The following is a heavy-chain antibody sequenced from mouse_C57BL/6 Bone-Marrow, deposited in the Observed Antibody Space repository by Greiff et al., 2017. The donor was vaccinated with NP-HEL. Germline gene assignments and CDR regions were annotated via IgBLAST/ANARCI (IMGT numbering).Heavy chain of an antibody. J-gene: IGHJ4*01. CDR2: IDPSDSYT. V-gene: IGHV1-69*01. CDR3: TMVTTGF. D-gene: IGHD2-2*01. CDR1: GYTFTSYW. Sequence: QVQLQQPGAELVMPGASVKLSCKASGYTFTSYWMHWVKQRPGQGLEWIGEIDPSDSYTTYNQKFKGKSTLTVDKSSSTAYMQLSSLTSEDSAVYYCTMVTTGFWGQGTSVTVSS.